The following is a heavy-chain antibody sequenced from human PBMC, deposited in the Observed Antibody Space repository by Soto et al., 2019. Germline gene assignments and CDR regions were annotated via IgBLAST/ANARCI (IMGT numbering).Heavy chain of an antibody. V-gene: IGHV4-59*01. Sequence: SETLSLTCTVSGGSISSYYWSWIRQPPGKGLERIGYIYYSGSTNYNPSLKSRVTISVDTSKNQFSLKLSSVTAADTAVYYCARGRYSYFFDYWGQRTLVTVSS. J-gene: IGHJ4*02. CDR1: GGSISSYY. CDR3: ARGRYSYFFDY. CDR2: IYYSGST. D-gene: IGHD5-18*01.